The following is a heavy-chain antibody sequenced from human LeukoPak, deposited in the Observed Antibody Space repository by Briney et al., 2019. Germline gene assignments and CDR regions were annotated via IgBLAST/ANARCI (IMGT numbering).Heavy chain of an antibody. J-gene: IGHJ6*02. CDR3: ATDFRTSYAKGDYYYYGMDV. CDR2: FDPEDGET. CDR1: GYTLTELS. Sequence: GASVKVSCTVSGYTLTELSMHWVRQAPGKGLEWMGGFDPEDGETIYAQKFQGRVTMTEDTSTDTAYMELSSLRSEDTAVYYCATDFRTSYAKGDYYYYGMDVWGQGTTVTVSS. V-gene: IGHV1-24*01. D-gene: IGHD2-2*01.